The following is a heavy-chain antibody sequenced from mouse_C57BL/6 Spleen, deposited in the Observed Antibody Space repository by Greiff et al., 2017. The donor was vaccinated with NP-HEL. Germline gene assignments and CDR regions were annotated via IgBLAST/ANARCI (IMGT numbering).Heavy chain of an antibody. V-gene: IGHV5-16*01. CDR3: ARVSLTFYYFDY. CDR2: INSDGSST. Sequence: EVMLVESEGGLVQPGSSMKLSCTASGFTFSDYYMAWVRQVPEKGLEWVANINSDGSSTYYLDSLKSRFIISRDNAKNILYLQMSRLKAEDTATYYCARVSLTFYYFDYWGQGTTLTVSS. J-gene: IGHJ2*01. CDR1: GFTFSDYY. D-gene: IGHD1-3*01.